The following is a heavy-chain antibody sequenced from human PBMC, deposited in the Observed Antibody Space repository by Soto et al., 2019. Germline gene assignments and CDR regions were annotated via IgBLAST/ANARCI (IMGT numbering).Heavy chain of an antibody. CDR1: GYIFSTNW. CDR3: AKHNYFGSGSYFYYYNSDL. CDR2: IFPADSDV. D-gene: IGHD3-10*01. Sequence: GESLKISCKASGYIFSTNWIAWIRHVPGKGLEWMGSIFPADSDVRYNPSFQGQVTISVDKSIDTAYLQWNSLKASDTATFYCAKHNYFGSGSYFYYYNSDLWGQGTTVTVSS. V-gene: IGHV5-51*01. J-gene: IGHJ6*02.